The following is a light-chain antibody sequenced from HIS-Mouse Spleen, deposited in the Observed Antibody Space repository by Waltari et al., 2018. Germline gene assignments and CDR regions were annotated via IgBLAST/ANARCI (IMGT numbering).Light chain of an antibody. CDR2: KAS. J-gene: IGKJ3*01. CDR3: QQYNSCFT. V-gene: IGKV1-5*03. Sequence: DIQMTQSPSTLSASVGDRVTIPCRASQSISSWLAWYQQKPGKAPKLLIYKASSLESGVPSRFSGSGSGTEFTLTISSLQPDDFATYYCQQYNSCFTFGPGTKVDIK. CDR1: QSISSW.